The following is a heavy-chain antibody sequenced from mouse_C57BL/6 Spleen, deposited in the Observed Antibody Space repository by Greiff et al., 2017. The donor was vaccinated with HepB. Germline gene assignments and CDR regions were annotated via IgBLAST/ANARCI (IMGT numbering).Heavy chain of an antibody. D-gene: IGHD1-1*01. J-gene: IGHJ3*01. V-gene: IGHV1-39*01. CDR1: GYSFTDYN. Sequence: LEESGPELVKPGASVKISCKASGYSFTDYNMNWVKQSNGKSLEWIGVINPNYGTTSYNQKFKGKATLTVDQSSSTAYMQLNSLTSEDSAVYYCARSMDYGSSYPFAYWGQGTLVTVSA. CDR3: ARSMDYGSSYPFAY. CDR2: INPNYGTT.